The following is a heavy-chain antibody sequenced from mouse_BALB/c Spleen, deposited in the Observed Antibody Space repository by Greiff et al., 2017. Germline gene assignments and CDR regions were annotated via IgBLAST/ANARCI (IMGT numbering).Heavy chain of an antibody. J-gene: IGHJ4*01. Sequence: EVKLVESGGGLVKLGGSLKLSCAASGFTFSSYYMSWVRQTPEKRLELVAAINSNGGSTYYPDTVKGRFTISRDNAKNTLYLQMSSLKSEDTALYYCARHEDYDEGAYAMDYWGQGTSVTVSS. D-gene: IGHD2-4*01. CDR2: INSNGGST. CDR1: GFTFSSYY. CDR3: ARHEDYDEGAYAMDY. V-gene: IGHV5-6-2*01.